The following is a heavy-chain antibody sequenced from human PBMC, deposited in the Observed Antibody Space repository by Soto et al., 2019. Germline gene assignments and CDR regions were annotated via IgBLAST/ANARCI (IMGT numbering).Heavy chain of an antibody. Sequence: EVQLVESGGGVAQPGGFLTLSCEASGVTVSTKYLSWVRQAPGQGLEWGSVIYSGGNTFSADSVRGRFTSSRDNSNNTEYLQMNSLRAEDAAVYYFARDPWAADYWGQGTLVTVSS. CDR2: IYSGGNT. V-gene: IGHV3-66*01. D-gene: IGHD3-16*01. CDR1: GVTVSTKY. J-gene: IGHJ4*02. CDR3: ARDPWAADY.